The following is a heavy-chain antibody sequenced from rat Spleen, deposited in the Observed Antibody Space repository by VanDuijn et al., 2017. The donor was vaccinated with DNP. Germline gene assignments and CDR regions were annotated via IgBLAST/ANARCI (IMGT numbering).Heavy chain of an antibody. J-gene: IGHJ2*01. CDR3: ARPDY. CDR2: IGSPAYAP. Sequence: EVQLVESGGGLVQSGRSLKLSCAASGFTFSAYYMAWVRQAPAKGLEWVAYIGSPAYAPYYTDSVKGRFAISRDNAKSTLYLQMNSLRSEDMATYYCARPDYWGQGVMVTVSS. V-gene: IGHV5-25*01. CDR1: GFTFSAYY.